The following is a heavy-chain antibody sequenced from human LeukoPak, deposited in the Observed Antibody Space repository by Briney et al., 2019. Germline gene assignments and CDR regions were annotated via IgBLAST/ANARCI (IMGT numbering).Heavy chain of an antibody. CDR1: GGSISSSSYY. V-gene: IGHV4-39*07. Sequence: SETLSLTCTVSGGSISSSSYYWGWIRQPPGKGLEWIGSIYYSGSTYYNPSLKSRVTISVDTSKNQFSLKLSSVTAADTAVYYCARGAGDYVIYMDVWGKGTTVTISS. J-gene: IGHJ6*03. CDR2: IYYSGST. CDR3: ARGAGDYVIYMDV. D-gene: IGHD4-17*01.